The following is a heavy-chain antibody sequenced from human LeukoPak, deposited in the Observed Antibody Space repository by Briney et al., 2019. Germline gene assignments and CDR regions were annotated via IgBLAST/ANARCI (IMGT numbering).Heavy chain of an antibody. V-gene: IGHV2-70*11. Sequence: SGPTLVNPTQTLTLTCTFSGFSLSTSGMCVSWIRQPPGKALEWLARIDWDDDKYYSTSLKTRLTISKDTSKNQVVLTMTNMDPVDTATYYCARGIAVAGPHRGYYFDYWGQGTLVTVSS. CDR2: IDWDDDK. D-gene: IGHD6-19*01. J-gene: IGHJ4*02. CDR1: GFSLSTSGMC. CDR3: ARGIAVAGPHRGYYFDY.